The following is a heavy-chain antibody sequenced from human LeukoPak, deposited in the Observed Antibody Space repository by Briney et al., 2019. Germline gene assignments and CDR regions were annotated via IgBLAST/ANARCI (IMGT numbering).Heavy chain of an antibody. Sequence: SETLSLTCAVYGGSFSGYYWSWIRQPPGKGLEWIGEINHSGSTNYNPSLKSRVTISVDTSKNQFSLKLSSVTAADTAVYYCAAGDAFDIWGQGTMGTVSS. CDR3: AAGDAFDI. CDR1: GGSFSGYY. CDR2: INHSGST. J-gene: IGHJ3*02. D-gene: IGHD6-13*01. V-gene: IGHV4-34*01.